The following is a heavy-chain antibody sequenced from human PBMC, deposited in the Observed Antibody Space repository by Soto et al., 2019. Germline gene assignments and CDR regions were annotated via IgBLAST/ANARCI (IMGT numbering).Heavy chain of an antibody. CDR2: IYPGDSDT. CDR3: ARYDSSSGSFDY. CDR1: GYSFTSQW. V-gene: IGHV5-51*01. D-gene: IGHD6-6*01. J-gene: IGHJ4*02. Sequence: GESLKISCKASGYSFTSQWIGWVRQMPGKGLEWMGIIYPGDSDTRYSPSFQGQVTISADKSISTVYLQWSSLTASHTAMYYCARYDSSSGSFDYWGQGTLVTVSS.